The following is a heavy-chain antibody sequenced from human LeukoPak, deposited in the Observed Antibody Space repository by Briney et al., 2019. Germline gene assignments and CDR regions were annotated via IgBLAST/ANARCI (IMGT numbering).Heavy chain of an antibody. D-gene: IGHD2-2*01. CDR1: GYSFTSYW. V-gene: IGHV5-51*01. CDR2: IYPGDSDT. CDR3: ARLGPVQDIVVVPAATYYYYMDV. J-gene: IGHJ6*03. Sequence: GESLKISCKGSGYSFTSYWIGWVRQMPGKGLEWMGIIYPGDSDTRYSPSFQGQVTISADKSISTAYLQWSSLKASDTAMYYRARLGPVQDIVVVPAATYYYYMDVWGKGTTVTVSS.